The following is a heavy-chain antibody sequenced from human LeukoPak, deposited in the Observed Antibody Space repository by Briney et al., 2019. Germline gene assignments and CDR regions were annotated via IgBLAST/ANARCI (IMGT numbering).Heavy chain of an antibody. Sequence: GGSLRLSCAASGFSFSGYNMNWVRQAPGKGLEWVSFIDGSSRYIYYADSVKGRFTISRDNTRNSLYLQMNSLRAEDTAVYYCARIRGHCSSTMCPNFDYWGQGTLVTVSS. CDR3: ARIRGHCSSTMCPNFDY. V-gene: IGHV3-21*01. CDR2: IDGSSRYI. CDR1: GFSFSGYN. D-gene: IGHD2-2*01. J-gene: IGHJ4*02.